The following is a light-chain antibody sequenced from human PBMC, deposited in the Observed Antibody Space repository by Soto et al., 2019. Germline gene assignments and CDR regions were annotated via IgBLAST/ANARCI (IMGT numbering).Light chain of an antibody. J-gene: IGKJ4*01. V-gene: IGKV3-11*01. CDR1: QSVANF. Sequence: EIVLTQSPATLSLSPGERATLSCRANQSVANFLAWYQQRSGQAPRLLVYDASIRATGIPARFSGSGSGTDFSLTISSLEHEDTAVYYCQQRYTWPPLTFGGGTKVEIK. CDR3: QQRYTWPPLT. CDR2: DAS.